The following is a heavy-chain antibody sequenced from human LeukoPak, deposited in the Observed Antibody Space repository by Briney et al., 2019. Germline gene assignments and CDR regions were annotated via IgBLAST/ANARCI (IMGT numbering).Heavy chain of an antibody. Sequence: GASVKVSCKVSGYTFTGYYMHWVRQAPGQGLEWMGWINPNSGGTNYAQKFQGRVTMTRDTSISTAYMELSRLRSDDTAVYYCAREHDSSGYYDRFQHWGQGTLVTVSS. CDR2: INPNSGGT. CDR3: AREHDSSGYYDRFQH. CDR1: GYTFTGYY. J-gene: IGHJ1*01. D-gene: IGHD3-22*01. V-gene: IGHV1-2*02.